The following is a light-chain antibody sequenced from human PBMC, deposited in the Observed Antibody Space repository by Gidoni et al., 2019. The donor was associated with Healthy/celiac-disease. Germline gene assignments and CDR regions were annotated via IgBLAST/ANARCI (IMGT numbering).Light chain of an antibody. J-gene: IGKJ4*01. Sequence: DIVMTQSPDSLAVSLGERATINCKSSQSVLYSSNNKNYLAWYQQKPGQPPKLLIYWASTRESGVPDRFSGSGSGTDFTLTISSLQAEDVAVYSCQPYYSTPLTFGGGTKVEIK. CDR3: QPYYSTPLT. CDR2: WAS. CDR1: QSVLYSSNNKNY. V-gene: IGKV4-1*01.